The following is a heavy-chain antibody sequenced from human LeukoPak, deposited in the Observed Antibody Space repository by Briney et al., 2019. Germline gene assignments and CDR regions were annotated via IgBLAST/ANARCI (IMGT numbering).Heavy chain of an antibody. Sequence: GGSLRLSCAASGFTFSSYGMHWVRQAPGKGLEWVAVIWYDGSNKYYADSVKGRLTISRDNSKNTLYLQMNSLRAEDTAVYYCARGITGTTGFDYWGQGTLVTVSS. J-gene: IGHJ4*02. CDR3: ARGITGTTGFDY. V-gene: IGHV3-33*01. CDR1: GFTFSSYG. D-gene: IGHD1-7*01. CDR2: IWYDGSNK.